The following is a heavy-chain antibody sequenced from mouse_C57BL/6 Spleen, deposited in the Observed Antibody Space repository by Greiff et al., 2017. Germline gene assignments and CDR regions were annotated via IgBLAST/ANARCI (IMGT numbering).Heavy chain of an antibody. D-gene: IGHD1-1*01. J-gene: IGHJ1*03. CDR1: GYTFTSYG. CDR3: ARFPNYYGSRDWYFDV. V-gene: IGHV1-58*01. CDR2: IYIGNGYT. Sequence: EVKLQESGAELVRPGSSVKMSCKTSGYTFTSYGINWVKQRPGQGLEWIGYIYIGNGYTEYNEKFKGKATLTSDTSSSTAYMQLSSLTSEDSAIYFCARFPNYYGSRDWYFDVWGTGTTVTVSS.